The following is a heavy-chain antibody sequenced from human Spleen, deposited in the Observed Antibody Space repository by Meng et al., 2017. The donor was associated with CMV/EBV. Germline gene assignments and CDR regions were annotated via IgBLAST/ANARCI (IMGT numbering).Heavy chain of an antibody. D-gene: IGHD1-26*01. J-gene: IGHJ4*02. CDR3: ARDGPDSGSYYPLDY. CDR2: INSDGSST. CDR1: GFTFSSYW. Sequence: GESLKISCAASGFTFSSYWMHWVRQAPGKGLVWVSRINSDGSSTSYADSVKGRFTISRDNAKNSLYLQMNSLRAEDTAVYYCARDGPDSGSYYPLDYWGQGTLVTVSS. V-gene: IGHV3-74*01.